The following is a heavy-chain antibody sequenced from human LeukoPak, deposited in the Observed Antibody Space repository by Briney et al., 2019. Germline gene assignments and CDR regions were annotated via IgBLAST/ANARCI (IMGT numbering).Heavy chain of an antibody. Sequence: GGSLRLSCAPSGFTFSTYGMSWVRQAPGKGLEWVANIKQYGSETYYADSVKGRSTIFRDNAKNSLYLQMDSLRVEATAVYYCANGAGFDYWGQGTLVIVSS. CDR3: ANGAGFDY. J-gene: IGHJ4*02. V-gene: IGHV3-7*01. D-gene: IGHD5-24*01. CDR2: IKQYGSET. CDR1: GFTFSTYG.